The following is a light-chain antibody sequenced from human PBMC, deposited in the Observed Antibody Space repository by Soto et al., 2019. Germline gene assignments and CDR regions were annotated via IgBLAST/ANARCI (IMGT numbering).Light chain of an antibody. CDR2: GAS. CDR3: QQYGTSPPLT. CDR1: QSVRSNY. V-gene: IGKV3-20*01. Sequence: EIVLTQSPGTLSLSPGDRATLSCRASQSVRSNYLAWYQQKPGQAPRLLLYGASSRATGNPDRFSGSGSGTDFTLTISRLEPEDFALYYCQQYGTSPPLTFGGGTKVEIK. J-gene: IGKJ4*01.